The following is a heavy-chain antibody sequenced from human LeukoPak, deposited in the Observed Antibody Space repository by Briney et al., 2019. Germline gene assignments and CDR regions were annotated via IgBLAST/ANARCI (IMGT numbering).Heavy chain of an antibody. V-gene: IGHV4-39*07. CDR1: GGSISSSSYY. J-gene: IGHJ4*02. Sequence: SETLSLTCTVSGGSISSSSYYWGWIRQPRGKGVEWIGSIYYSGSTYYNPSLKSRVTISVDTSKNQFSLKLSSVTAADTAVYYCARHVSEVVGGFEPEDYFDYWGQGTLVTVSS. CDR2: IYYSGST. D-gene: IGHD2-15*01. CDR3: ARHVSEVVGGFEPEDYFDY.